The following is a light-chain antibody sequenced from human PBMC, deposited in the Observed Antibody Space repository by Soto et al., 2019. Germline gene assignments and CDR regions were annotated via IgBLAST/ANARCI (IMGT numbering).Light chain of an antibody. J-gene: IGKJ4*01. CDR1: QGISNY. CDR2: AAS. Sequence: DIQMTQSPSSLSASVGDRVTITCRASQGISNYLAWYQQKPGKVPKLLIYAASTLQSGVPSRFSGSGSGTDFTLTISSLQPEDVATYYCQNPRLTFGRGIKVEIK. CDR3: QNPRLT. V-gene: IGKV1-27*01.